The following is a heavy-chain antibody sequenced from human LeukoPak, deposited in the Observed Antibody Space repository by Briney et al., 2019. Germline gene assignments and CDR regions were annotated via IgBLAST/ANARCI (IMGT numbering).Heavy chain of an antibody. D-gene: IGHD2-15*01. CDR3: ARRIAYCSGSSCYSAPYYYYMDV. CDR2: ISAYNGNT. J-gene: IGHJ6*03. Sequence: GASVKVSCKASGYTFTSYGISWVRQAPGQGLEWMGWISAYNGNTNYAQKLQGRVTMTTDTSTSTAYMELRSLRSDDTAVYCGARRIAYCSGSSCYSAPYYYYMDVWGKGTTVTVSS. CDR1: GYTFTSYG. V-gene: IGHV1-18*01.